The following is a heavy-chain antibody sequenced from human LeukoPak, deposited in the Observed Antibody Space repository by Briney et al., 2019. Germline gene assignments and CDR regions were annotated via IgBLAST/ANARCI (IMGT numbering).Heavy chain of an antibody. CDR2: VYFNGDT. Sequence: SETLSLTCSLSSGSISSYYWTWLRQPPGKTLQWIGNVYFNGDTNFNPSLKRRVTISVDTSNNQFSLKLTSVTAADTAVYYCARQFGLMRSYRHLDHWGPGILVTVSA. J-gene: IGHJ4*02. CDR3: ARQFGLMRSYRHLDH. D-gene: IGHD3/OR15-3a*01. V-gene: IGHV4-59*08. CDR1: SGSISSYY.